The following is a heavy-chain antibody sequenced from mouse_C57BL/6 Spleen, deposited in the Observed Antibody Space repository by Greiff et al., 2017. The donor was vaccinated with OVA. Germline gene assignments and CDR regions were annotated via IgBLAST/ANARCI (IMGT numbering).Heavy chain of an antibody. CDR1: GYTFTSYW. Sequence: QVQLQQPGAELVKPGASVKMSCKASGYTFTSYWITWVKQRPGQGLEWIGDIYPGSGSTNYNEKFKSKATLTVDTSSRTAYMQLSSLTSEDSAVYYCARVPIYYGNYDYFDDWGQGTTLTVSS. V-gene: IGHV1-55*01. D-gene: IGHD2-1*01. CDR3: ARVPIYYGNYDYFDD. J-gene: IGHJ2*01. CDR2: IYPGSGST.